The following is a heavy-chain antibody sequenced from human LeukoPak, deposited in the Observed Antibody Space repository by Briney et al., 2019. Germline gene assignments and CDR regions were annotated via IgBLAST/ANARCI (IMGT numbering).Heavy chain of an antibody. J-gene: IGHJ6*03. CDR3: AKNYGDYWTYYYYYMDV. CDR1: GFTFSSYA. V-gene: IGHV3-23*01. CDR2: ISGSGGTT. Sequence: GGSLRLPCAASGFTFSSYAMSWVRQAPGKGLEWVSAISGSGGTTYYADSVKGRFTISRDNSKTTLYLQMNSLRAEDTAICYCAKNYGDYWTYYYYYMDVWGRGTTVTVSS. D-gene: IGHD4-17*01.